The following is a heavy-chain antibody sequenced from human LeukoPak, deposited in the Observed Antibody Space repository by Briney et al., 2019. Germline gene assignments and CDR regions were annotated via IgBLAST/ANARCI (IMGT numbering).Heavy chain of an antibody. Sequence: GASVKVSCKASGGTFSSYAISWVRQAPGQGLEWMGGIIPIIGTANYAQKFQGRVTITADGSTSTAYMELSSLRSEDTAVYYCASSPVIAVAFDYWGQGTLVTVSS. J-gene: IGHJ4*02. CDR1: GGTFSSYA. CDR2: IIPIIGTA. D-gene: IGHD6-19*01. V-gene: IGHV1-69*13. CDR3: ASSPVIAVAFDY.